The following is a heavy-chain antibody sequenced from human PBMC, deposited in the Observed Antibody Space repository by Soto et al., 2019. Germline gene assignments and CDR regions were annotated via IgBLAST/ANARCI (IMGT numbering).Heavy chain of an antibody. CDR2: IYYSGST. CDR3: ARCYGSDSMDV. D-gene: IGHD2-2*01. Sequence: QLQLQESGPGLVKPSETLSLTCTVSSGSISSSSYYWGWIRQPPGKGLEWIGSIYYSGSTYYNPSLHSXXTXSXXTSKIQFSLKLSSVTAADTAVYYCARCYGSDSMDVWGQGTTVTVSS. CDR1: SGSISSSSYY. J-gene: IGHJ6*02. V-gene: IGHV4-39*01.